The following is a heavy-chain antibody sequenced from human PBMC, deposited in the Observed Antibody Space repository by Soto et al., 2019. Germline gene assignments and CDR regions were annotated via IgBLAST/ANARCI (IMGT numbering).Heavy chain of an antibody. CDR2: TYYRSKWHS. CDR3: GIRAGSTDSDY. CDR1: GGSVSSTRAS. D-gene: IGHD6-13*01. Sequence: SPTLSLTCAISGGSVSSTRASWNQIRHSPSRGLERLGRTYYRSKWHSEYAVSVKSRISIKPDTSKNQFSLQLNSVTPEDTAMDYGGIRAGSTDSDYLVKGT. J-gene: IGHJ4*02. V-gene: IGHV6-1*01.